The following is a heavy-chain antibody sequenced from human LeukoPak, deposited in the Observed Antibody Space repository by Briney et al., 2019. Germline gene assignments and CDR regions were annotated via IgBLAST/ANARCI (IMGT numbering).Heavy chain of an antibody. Sequence: SGGSLRLSRAASGFTFSTYAMTWVRQAPGKGLEWVAGIVGSSSPYYADSVKGRFTISKDTSKNTLYLQMNSLRVEDTAMYYCAKDLHLNDGRWEFDPWGQGTLVTVSS. CDR3: AKDLHLNDGRWEFDP. D-gene: IGHD5-24*01. CDR2: IVGSSSP. CDR1: GFTFSTYA. V-gene: IGHV3-23*01. J-gene: IGHJ5*02.